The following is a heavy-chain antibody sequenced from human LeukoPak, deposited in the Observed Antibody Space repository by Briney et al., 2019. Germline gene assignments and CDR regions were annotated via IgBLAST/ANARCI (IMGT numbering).Heavy chain of an antibody. CDR3: ARLGSSVWLSGGMDV. D-gene: IGHD3-16*01. V-gene: IGHV1-2*06. J-gene: IGHJ6*02. Sequence: GASVKVSCKASGYTFTGYYMHWVRQAPGQGLEWMGRINPNSGGTNYAQKFQGRVTMTRDTSISTAYMELSRLRSDDTAVYYCARLGSSVWLSGGMDVWGQGTTVTVSS. CDR2: INPNSGGT. CDR1: GYTFTGYY.